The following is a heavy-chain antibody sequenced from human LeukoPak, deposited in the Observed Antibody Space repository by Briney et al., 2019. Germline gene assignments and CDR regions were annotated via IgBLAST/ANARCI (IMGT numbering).Heavy chain of an antibody. D-gene: IGHD2-21*02. CDR3: GRDNWVLVGTGAVDY. J-gene: IGHJ4*02. CDR2: IKHDGSEI. V-gene: IGHV3-7*01. Sequence: GGSLSLSCAASGFTFSGYWMSWVRQAPGKGLEWVANIKHDGSEIYYVDSVKGRFTISRDNAKNSLYLQMNSLRAEDTAVYYCGRDNWVLVGTGAVDYWGQGTLVSVSS. CDR1: GFTFSGYW.